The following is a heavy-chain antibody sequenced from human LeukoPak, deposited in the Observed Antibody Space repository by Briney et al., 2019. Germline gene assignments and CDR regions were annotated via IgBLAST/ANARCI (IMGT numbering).Heavy chain of an antibody. CDR3: AKQAYDSPRTDFDY. D-gene: IGHD3-22*01. CDR1: GLTFSRYA. CDR2: VSTSDGST. J-gene: IGHJ4*02. V-gene: IGHV3-23*01. Sequence: GGSLRLSCAASGLTFSRYAMSWVRQAPGKGLEWVSGVSTSDGSTYYADSVKGRFTISRDNSKNTLHLQMNSLRAEDTAIYYCAKQAYDSPRTDFDYWGQGTLVTVSS.